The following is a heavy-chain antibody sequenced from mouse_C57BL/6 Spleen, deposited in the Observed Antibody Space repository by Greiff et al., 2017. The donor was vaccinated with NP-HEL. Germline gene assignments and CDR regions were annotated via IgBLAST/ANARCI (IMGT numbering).Heavy chain of an antibody. J-gene: IGHJ1*03. CDR3: TDGYYPDWYFDV. D-gene: IGHD2-3*01. CDR2: IRLKSDNYAT. CDR1: GFTFSNYW. V-gene: IGHV6-3*01. Sequence: EVQVVESGGGLVQPGGSMKLSCVASGFTFSNYWMNWVRQSPEKGLEWVAQIRLKSDNYATHYAESVKGRFTISRDDSKSSVYLQMNNLRAEDTGIYYCTDGYYPDWYFDVWGTGTTVTVSS.